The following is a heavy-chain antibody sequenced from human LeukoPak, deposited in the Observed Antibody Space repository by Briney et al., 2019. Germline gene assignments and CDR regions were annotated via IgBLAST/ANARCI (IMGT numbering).Heavy chain of an antibody. CDR3: ARGGFDY. Sequence: PGGSLRPSCTASGFTFGDYYLNWVRQAPGKGLEWVGFIRGKPYGGTTEYAASVKGRFTISRDDSKNIAYLQMNSLKTEDTAVYYCARGGFDYWGQGTLVTVSS. J-gene: IGHJ4*02. V-gene: IGHV3-49*04. CDR2: IRGKPYGGTT. D-gene: IGHD2-15*01. CDR1: GFTFGDYY.